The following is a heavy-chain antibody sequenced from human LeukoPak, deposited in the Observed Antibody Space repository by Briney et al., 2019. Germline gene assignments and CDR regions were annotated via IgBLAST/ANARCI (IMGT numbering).Heavy chain of an antibody. CDR2: INPNSGGT. Sequence: ASVKVSCKASGYSFTGYFMHRVRQAPGEGLEWMGGINPNSGGTNYAQKFQGRVTMTRDTSITTVYMELSRLRSDDTAVYYCARDRESYYDSSGYWNAFDIWGQGTMVTVSS. CDR3: ARDRESYYDSSGYWNAFDI. CDR1: GYSFTGYF. D-gene: IGHD3-22*01. V-gene: IGHV1-2*02. J-gene: IGHJ3*02.